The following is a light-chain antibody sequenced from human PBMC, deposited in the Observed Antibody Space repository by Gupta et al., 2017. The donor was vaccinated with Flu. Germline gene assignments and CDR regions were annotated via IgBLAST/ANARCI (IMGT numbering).Light chain of an antibody. J-gene: IGLJ3*02. CDR2: KDS. Sequence: YQLTQPPALSVSPGQTATIPCSGAALSKPYVYWYRQRTGQAPVLLMFKDSERDAGIPDRISGAKSGTRGTVTIRGVQTEEEADYYCQSADATGDARVFGGGTKLFVL. CDR1: ALSKPY. CDR3: QSADATGDARV. V-gene: IGLV3-25*02.